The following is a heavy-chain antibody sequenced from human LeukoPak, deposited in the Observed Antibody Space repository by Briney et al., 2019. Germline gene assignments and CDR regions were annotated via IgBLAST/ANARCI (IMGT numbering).Heavy chain of an antibody. D-gene: IGHD5-18*01. Sequence: PGGSLRLSCAASGFTVSSNYMSWVRQAPGKGLEWVSVIYSGSSTYYADSVKGRFTISRDNSKNTLYLQMNSLRAEDTAVYYCARDRGMNSYGFMDAFDIWGQGTMVTVSS. CDR1: GFTVSSNY. V-gene: IGHV3-53*01. J-gene: IGHJ3*02. CDR2: IYSGSST. CDR3: ARDRGMNSYGFMDAFDI.